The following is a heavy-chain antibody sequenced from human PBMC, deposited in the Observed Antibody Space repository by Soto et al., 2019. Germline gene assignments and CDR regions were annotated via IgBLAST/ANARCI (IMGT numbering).Heavy chain of an antibody. D-gene: IGHD6-13*01. CDR3: ARRSSSWYFDY. CDR2: ISGSDGST. J-gene: IGHJ4*02. CDR1: GFTFSSYA. Sequence: EVQLLESGGGLVQPGGSLRLSCAASGFTFSSYAMNWVRQAPGKGLEWVSVISGSDGSTYYADSVKGRFTISRDNSKNTLNLQMTRLRAEDPAVYYCARRSSSWYFDYWGQGTLVTVSS. V-gene: IGHV3-23*01.